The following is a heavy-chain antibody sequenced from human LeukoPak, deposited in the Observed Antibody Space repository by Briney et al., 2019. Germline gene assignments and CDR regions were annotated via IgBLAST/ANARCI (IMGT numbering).Heavy chain of an antibody. CDR1: GYSFTSYW. CDR3: ARPPGRGGYNPKPYFDY. Sequence: GESLKISCKGSGYSFTSYWIGWVRQMPGKGLEWMGIIYPGDSDTRYSPSFQGQVTIPAGKSISTAYLQWSSLKASDTAMYYCARPPGRGGYNPKPYFDYWGQGTLVTVSS. CDR2: IYPGDSDT. V-gene: IGHV5-51*01. D-gene: IGHD5-24*01. J-gene: IGHJ4*02.